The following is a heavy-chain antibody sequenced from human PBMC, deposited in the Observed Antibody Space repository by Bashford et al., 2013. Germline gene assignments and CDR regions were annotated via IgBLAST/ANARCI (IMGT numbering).Heavy chain of an antibody. J-gene: IGHJ4*02. CDR1: GGSISSSSYY. CDR2: IYYSGST. CDR3: AGGDIVVVVFDY. Sequence: SETLSLTCTVSGGSISSSSYYWGWIRQPPGKGLEWIGSIYYSGSTYYNPSLKSRVTISVDTSKNQFSLKLSSVTAADTAVYYCAGGDIVVVVFDYWGQGTLVTVSS. V-gene: IGHV4-39*01. D-gene: IGHD2-15*01.